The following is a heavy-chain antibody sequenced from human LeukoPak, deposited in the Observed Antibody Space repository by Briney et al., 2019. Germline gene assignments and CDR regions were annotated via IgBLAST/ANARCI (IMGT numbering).Heavy chain of an antibody. CDR2: IYYSGST. CDR3: ARVSRVRTGHYYYYGMDV. J-gene: IGHJ6*02. D-gene: IGHD2-2*01. CDR1: RGSMSSYY. Sequence: SETLSLTCTVSRGSMSSYYWSWIRQPPGKGLEWIGYIYYSGSTYYNPSLKSRVTISVDTSKNQFSLKLSSVTAADTAVYYCARVSRVRTGHYYYYGMDVWGQGTTVTVSS. V-gene: IGHV4-30-4*01.